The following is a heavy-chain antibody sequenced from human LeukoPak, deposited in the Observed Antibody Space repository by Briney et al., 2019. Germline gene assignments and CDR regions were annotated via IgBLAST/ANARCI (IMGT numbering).Heavy chain of an antibody. CDR3: ARAHGDYHYYYGMDV. D-gene: IGHD3-10*01. J-gene: IGHJ6*02. CDR1: GFTVSSNY. V-gene: IGHV3-66*01. Sequence: GGSLRLSCAASGFTVSSNYMSWVRQAPGKGLEWVSVIYSGGSTYYADSVKGRFTISRDNSKNTLYLQMNSLRAEDTAVYYCARAHGDYHYYYGMDVWGQGTTVTVSS. CDR2: IYSGGST.